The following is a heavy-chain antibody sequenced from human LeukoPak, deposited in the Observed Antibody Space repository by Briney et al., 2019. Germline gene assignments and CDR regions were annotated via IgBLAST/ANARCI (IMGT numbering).Heavy chain of an antibody. J-gene: IGHJ4*02. CDR1: GGSISSYS. CDR3: ARLKLLSDFDY. V-gene: IGHV4-4*07. CDR2: IYSSGNT. D-gene: IGHD2-2*01. Sequence: KASETLSLTCTVSGGSISSYSWSWIRQPAGKGLEWIGRIYSSGNTYYNASLRSRVTMSVDTSKNQFSLKLSSVTAADTAVYYCARLKLLSDFDYWGQGTLVTVSS.